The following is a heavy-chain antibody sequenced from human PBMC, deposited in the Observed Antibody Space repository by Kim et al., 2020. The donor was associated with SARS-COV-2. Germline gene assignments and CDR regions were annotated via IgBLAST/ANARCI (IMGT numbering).Heavy chain of an antibody. V-gene: IGHV3-11*01. CDR2: ISSSGSTI. CDR1: GFTFSDYY. D-gene: IGHD1-26*01. CDR3: ARDRGRYRGWYYFDY. J-gene: IGHJ4*02. Sequence: GGSLRLSCAASGFTFSDYYMSWIRQAPGKGLEWVSYISSSGSTIYYADSVKGRFTISRDNSKNSLYLQMNSLRAEDTAVYYCARDRGRYRGWYYFDYWGQGTLVTVSS.